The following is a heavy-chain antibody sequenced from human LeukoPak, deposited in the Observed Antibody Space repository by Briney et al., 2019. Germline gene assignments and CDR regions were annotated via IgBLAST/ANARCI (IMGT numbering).Heavy chain of an antibody. CDR1: GFTFSSYG. V-gene: IGHV3-33*01. D-gene: IGHD4-23*01. Sequence: GGSLRLSCAASGFTFSSYGMHWVRQAPGKGLEWVAVIWYDGSNKYYADSVKGRFTISRDNSKNTLYLQMNSLRAEDTAVYYCARHDYGGNSGGFDYWGQGTLVTVSS. CDR3: ARHDYGGNSGGFDY. J-gene: IGHJ4*02. CDR2: IWYDGSNK.